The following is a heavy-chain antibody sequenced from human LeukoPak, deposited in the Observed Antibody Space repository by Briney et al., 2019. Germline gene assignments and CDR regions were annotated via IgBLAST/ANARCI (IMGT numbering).Heavy chain of an antibody. J-gene: IGHJ3*02. CDR1: GGSISSYY. Sequence: KPSETPSLTCTVSGGSISSYYWSWIRQPPGKGLEWIGYIYYSGSTNYNPSLKSRVTISVDTSKNQFSLKLSSVTAADTAVYYCARVLYYYDSSGYYYDAFDIWGQGTMVTVSS. V-gene: IGHV4-59*01. CDR3: ARVLYYYDSSGYYYDAFDI. CDR2: IYYSGST. D-gene: IGHD3-22*01.